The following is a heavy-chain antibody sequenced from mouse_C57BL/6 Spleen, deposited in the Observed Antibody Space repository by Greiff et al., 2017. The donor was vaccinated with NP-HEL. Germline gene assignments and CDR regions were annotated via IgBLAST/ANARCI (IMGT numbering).Heavy chain of an antibody. D-gene: IGHD2-4*01. Sequence: QVQLQQPGAELVKPGASVKMSCKASGYTFTSYWITWVKQRPGQGLEWIGDIYPGSGSTNYNEKFKSKATLTVDTSSSTAYMQLSSLTSEHSAVYYCARGSEWFYDYDYYAMDYWGQGTSVTVSS. J-gene: IGHJ4*01. CDR2: IYPGSGST. V-gene: IGHV1-55*01. CDR3: ARGSEWFYDYDYYAMDY. CDR1: GYTFTSYW.